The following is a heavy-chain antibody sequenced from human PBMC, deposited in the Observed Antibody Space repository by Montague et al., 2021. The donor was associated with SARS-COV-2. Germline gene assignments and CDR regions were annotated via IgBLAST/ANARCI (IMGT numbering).Heavy chain of an antibody. V-gene: IGHV4-4*02. Sequence: SETLSHTCAVSGGSISSSNWWSWVRQPPGKGLEWIGEIYHSGSTNYNPSLKSRVTISVDKSKNQFSLKLSSVTAADTAVYYCARMALASSSSDFDYWGQGTRVTVSS. CDR2: IYHSGST. D-gene: IGHD6-6*01. CDR3: ARMALASSSSDFDY. J-gene: IGHJ4*02. CDR1: GGSISSSNW.